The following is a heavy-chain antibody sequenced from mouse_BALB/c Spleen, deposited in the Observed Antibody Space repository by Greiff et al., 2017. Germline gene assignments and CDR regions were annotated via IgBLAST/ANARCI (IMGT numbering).Heavy chain of an antibody. CDR1: GFNIKDYY. J-gene: IGHJ3*01. CDR2: IDPENGDT. Sequence: EVKLMESGAELVRSGASVKLSCTASGFNIKDYYMHWVKQRPEQGLEWIGWIDPENGDTEYAPKFQGKATMTADTSSNTAYLQLSSLTSEDTAVYYCNAPYDGPFAYWGQGTLVTVSA. CDR3: NAPYDGPFAY. V-gene: IGHV14-4*02. D-gene: IGHD2-3*01.